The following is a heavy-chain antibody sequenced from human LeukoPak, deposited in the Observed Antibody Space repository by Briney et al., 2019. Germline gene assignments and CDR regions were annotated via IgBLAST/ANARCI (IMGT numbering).Heavy chain of an antibody. V-gene: IGHV3-23*01. CDR3: AKDLTGHTTPLFDY. D-gene: IGHD3-9*01. CDR1: EFTFSSYA. Sequence: GGSLRHSCAASEFTFSSYAMSWVRQAPGKGLEWVSCISASGGTTYYADSVKGRFTISRDNSRNTLYLQMNSLRAVDTAVYYCAKDLTGHTTPLFDYWGQGTLVIVSS. CDR2: ISASGGTT. J-gene: IGHJ4*02.